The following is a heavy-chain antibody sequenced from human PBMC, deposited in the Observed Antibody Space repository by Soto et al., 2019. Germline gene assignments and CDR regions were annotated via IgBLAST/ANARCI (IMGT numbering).Heavy chain of an antibody. J-gene: IGHJ6*03. V-gene: IGHV1-18*01. Sequence: ASVKVSCKASGYTFTSYGISWVRQAPGHGLGWMGWINAYNGNTNYAQRLQGRVTMTTDTSTSTAYMELRSLRSDDTAVYYCARVPTDQPLFPNYCVDGCGEGTTVTVSS. CDR2: INAYNGNT. CDR3: ARVPTDQPLFPNYCVDG. D-gene: IGHD2-2*01. CDR1: GYTFTSYG.